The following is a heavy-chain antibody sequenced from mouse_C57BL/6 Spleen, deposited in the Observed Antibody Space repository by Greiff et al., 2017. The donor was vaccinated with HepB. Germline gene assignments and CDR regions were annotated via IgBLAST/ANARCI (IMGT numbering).Heavy chain of an antibody. J-gene: IGHJ2*01. D-gene: IGHD2-4*01. V-gene: IGHV1-82*01. CDR1: GYAFSSSW. CDR2: IYPGDGDT. CDR3: ARGDYDYDLDY. Sequence: VQLQESGPELVKPGASVKISCKASGYAFSSSWMNWVKQRPGKGLEWIGRIYPGDGDTNYNGKFKGKATLTADKSSSTAYMQLSSLTSEDSAVYFCARGDYDYDLDYWGQGTTLTVSS.